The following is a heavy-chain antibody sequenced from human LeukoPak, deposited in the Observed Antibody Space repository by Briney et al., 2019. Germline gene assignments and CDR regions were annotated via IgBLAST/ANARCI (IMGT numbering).Heavy chain of an antibody. V-gene: IGHV3-15*07. J-gene: IGHJ4*02. CDR3: TTRSPARYCSDGACYSSADY. CDR1: GFTFSSFG. Sequence: GGSLRLSCAASGFTFSSFGMHWVRQAPGKGLEWVGHIRSKADGGTPDYIAPVKGRFTISRDDSKDTLYLQMNSLNTEDTAMYYCTTRSPARYCSDGACYSSADYWGQGTLVTVSS. D-gene: IGHD2-15*01. CDR2: IRSKADGGTP.